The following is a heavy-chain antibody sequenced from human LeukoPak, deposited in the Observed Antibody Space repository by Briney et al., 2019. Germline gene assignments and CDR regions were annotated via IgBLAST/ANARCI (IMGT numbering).Heavy chain of an antibody. Sequence: SETLSLTCTVSGGSFSIFYWSWIRQPAEKGLEWIGRISSSGTTNYNPSLKSRVTMSVDTSKNQFSLKLSSVTAADTAVYYCARAWFGESYAFDIWGQGTMVTVSS. D-gene: IGHD3-10*01. CDR3: ARAWFGESYAFDI. CDR1: GGSFSIFY. V-gene: IGHV4-4*07. CDR2: ISSSGTT. J-gene: IGHJ3*02.